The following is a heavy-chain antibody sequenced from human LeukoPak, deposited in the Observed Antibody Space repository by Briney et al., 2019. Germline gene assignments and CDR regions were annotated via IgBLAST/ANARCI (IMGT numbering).Heavy chain of an antibody. V-gene: IGHV1-18*01. J-gene: IGHJ4*02. D-gene: IGHD3-22*01. CDR1: GYTFTSYG. CDR3: ARELSYYDSSGLDY. Sequence: ASVKVSCKASGYTFTSYGFSWVRQAPGQGLEWMGWISADNGITNYGQKFQDRVTMTTDTSTSIVYMELRSLRSDDTAVYYCARELSYYDSSGLDYWGQGTLVTVSS. CDR2: ISADNGIT.